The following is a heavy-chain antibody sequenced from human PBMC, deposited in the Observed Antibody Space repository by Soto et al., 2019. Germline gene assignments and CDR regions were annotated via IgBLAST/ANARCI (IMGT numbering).Heavy chain of an antibody. V-gene: IGHV1-18*01. CDR2: ISAYNGNT. D-gene: IGHD2-2*01. CDR3: ARESSYCISTSCYSDAFDI. CDR1: GYTFTSYG. J-gene: IGHJ3*02. Sequence: QVQLVQSGAEVKKPGASVKVSCKASGYTFTSYGISWVRQAPRQGLEWMGWISAYNGNTNYAQKLQGRVTMTTDTSTSTAYMELRSLRSDDTAVYYCARESSYCISTSCYSDAFDIWAQGTMVTVSS.